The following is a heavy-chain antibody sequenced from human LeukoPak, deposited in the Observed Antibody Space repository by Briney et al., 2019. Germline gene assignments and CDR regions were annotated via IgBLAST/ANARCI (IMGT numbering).Heavy chain of an antibody. Sequence: GGSLRLSCAASGFTFSSYWMSWVRQAPGKGLEWVASINQDGSEKYYVDSVKGRFTISRDNAKNSLYPQMNSLRAEDTAVYYCARGRTTVITQRYYYYYMDVWGKGTTVTVSS. CDR3: ARGRTTVITQRYYYYYMDV. J-gene: IGHJ6*03. CDR2: INQDGSEK. V-gene: IGHV3-7*01. D-gene: IGHD4-17*01. CDR1: GFTFSSYW.